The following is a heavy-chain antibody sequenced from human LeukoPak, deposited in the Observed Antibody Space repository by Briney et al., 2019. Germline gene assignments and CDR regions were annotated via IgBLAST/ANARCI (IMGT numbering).Heavy chain of an antibody. CDR1: GGSISSYY. CDR2: IYYSGST. Sequence: SETLSLTCTVSGGSISSYYWSWIRQPPGKGLEWIGYIYYSGSTNYNPSLKSRVTISVDTSKNQFSLKLSSVTAADTAVYYCARGLVDIVVVRSGDRGSNWFDPWGQGTLVTVSS. V-gene: IGHV4-59*01. D-gene: IGHD2-2*01. CDR3: ARGLVDIVVVRSGDRGSNWFDP. J-gene: IGHJ5*02.